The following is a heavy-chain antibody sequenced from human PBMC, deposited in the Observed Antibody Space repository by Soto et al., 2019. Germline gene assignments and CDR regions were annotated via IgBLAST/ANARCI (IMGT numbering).Heavy chain of an antibody. CDR3: ARRFLQYDGFDI. V-gene: IGHV5-51*01. D-gene: IGHD4-4*01. J-gene: IGHJ3*02. CDR2: IYPGDSDT. CDR1: GYSFTTYW. Sequence: GESLKISCKRSGYSFTTYWIGWVRQMPGKGLEWVGIIYPGDSDTRYSPSFQGQVTISADKSISTAYLQWSSLMASDTAMYYCARRFLQYDGFDIWGQGTMVTVSS.